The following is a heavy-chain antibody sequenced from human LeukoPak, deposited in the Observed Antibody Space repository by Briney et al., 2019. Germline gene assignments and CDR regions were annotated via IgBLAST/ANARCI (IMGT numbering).Heavy chain of an antibody. Sequence: PGGSLRLSCAASGFTFSNTWMSWVRQAPGKGLEWVGRIKSKTDGGTTDYAAPVKGRFTISRDDSKNTLYLQMNSLRAEDTAVYYCEKYSSSWWGQGTLVTVPS. V-gene: IGHV3-15*01. J-gene: IGHJ4*02. CDR1: GFTFSNTW. CDR2: IKSKTDGGTT. D-gene: IGHD6-13*01. CDR3: EKYSSSW.